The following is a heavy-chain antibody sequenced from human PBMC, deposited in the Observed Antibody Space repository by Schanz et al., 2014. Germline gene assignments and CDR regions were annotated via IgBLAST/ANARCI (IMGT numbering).Heavy chain of an antibody. V-gene: IGHV3-33*08. D-gene: IGHD6-13*01. CDR3: ARLDSSSWYPRY. CDR1: GFNFNTYA. Sequence: VQLLESGGGLAQPGGSLRLACAASGFNFNTYAMSWVRQAPGKGLEWAALISYDGSSKNHADSVQGRFTISRDNGKKSMYLQMNSLRAEDTAVYYCARLDSSSWYPRYWGQGTLVTVSS. CDR2: ISYDGSSK. J-gene: IGHJ4*02.